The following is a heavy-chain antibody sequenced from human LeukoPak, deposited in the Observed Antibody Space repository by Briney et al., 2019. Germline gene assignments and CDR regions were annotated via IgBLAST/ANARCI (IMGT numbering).Heavy chain of an antibody. D-gene: IGHD3-10*01. J-gene: IGHJ4*02. CDR2: IYHKGSA. V-gene: IGHV4-59*01. CDR1: GGSISTFY. Sequence: SETLSLNCTVSGGSISTFYWSWIRQPPGKGLEWIGYIYHKGSATYNPSLKSRVAISLDTSKNQFSLKLSSVTAADTAVYYCARGGAYYTSGSYLGYWGQGTLVTVSS. CDR3: ARGGAYYTSGSYLGY.